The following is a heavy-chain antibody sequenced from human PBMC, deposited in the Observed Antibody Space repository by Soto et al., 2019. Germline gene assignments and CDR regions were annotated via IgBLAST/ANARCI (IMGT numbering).Heavy chain of an antibody. CDR3: ARGGSLYGYFDL. V-gene: IGHV1-3*01. J-gene: IGHJ2*01. Sequence: QVQLVQSGAEVKKPGASVKVSCKASGYTFTSYAMHWVRQAPGQRLEWMGWINAGNGNTKYSQKFQGRVTITRDTSASTAYMELSSLRSGDTAVYYCARGGSLYGYFDLWGRGTLVTVSS. CDR1: GYTFTSYA. CDR2: INAGNGNT. D-gene: IGHD1-26*01.